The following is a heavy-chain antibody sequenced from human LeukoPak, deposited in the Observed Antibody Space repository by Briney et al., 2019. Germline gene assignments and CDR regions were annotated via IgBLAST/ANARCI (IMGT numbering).Heavy chain of an antibody. CDR1: GGTFSNYA. J-gene: IGHJ5*02. D-gene: IGHD2-2*01. CDR3: ARAPPDIVVVPAAIWFDP. CDR2: IIPMFGTA. V-gene: IGHV1-69*13. Sequence: SVKVSCKASGGTFSNYAITWVRQAPGQGLEWMGGIIPMFGTASYAQKFQGRVTITADESTSTAYMELSSLRSEDTAVYYCARAPPDIVVVPAAIWFDPWGQGTLVTVSS.